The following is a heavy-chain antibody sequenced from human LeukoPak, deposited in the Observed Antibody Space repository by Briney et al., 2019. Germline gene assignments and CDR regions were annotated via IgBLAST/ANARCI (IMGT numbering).Heavy chain of an antibody. V-gene: IGHV4-39*07. CDR2: MSPSGDT. CDR3: ARNKQIDA. Sequence: SETLSLTCTVSGGSISSSSYYWGWIRQPPGKGLEWIGSMSPSGDTYHNPSLKSRVTMSIDTSENQFSLKLNSVTAADTAVYYCARNKQIDAWGQGTLVTVSS. J-gene: IGHJ5*02. D-gene: IGHD1/OR15-1a*01. CDR1: GGSISSSSYY.